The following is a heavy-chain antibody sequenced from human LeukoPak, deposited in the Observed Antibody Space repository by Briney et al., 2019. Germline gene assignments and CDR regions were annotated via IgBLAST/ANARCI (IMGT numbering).Heavy chain of an antibody. J-gene: IGHJ3*02. CDR3: ARWSSSWDAFDI. V-gene: IGHV4-59*01. CDR1: GASITSYY. D-gene: IGHD6-13*01. CDR2: IHHSGNA. Sequence: SETLSLTCTVSGASITSYYWNWIRQPPGKGLERIGYIHHSGNANYNPSLNSRVTMSVDTSTNHFSLKLTSVTAADTAVYYCARWSSSWDAFDIWGQGTMVTVSS.